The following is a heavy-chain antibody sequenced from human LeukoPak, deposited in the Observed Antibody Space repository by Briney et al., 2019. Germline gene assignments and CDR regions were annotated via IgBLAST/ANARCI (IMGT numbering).Heavy chain of an antibody. Sequence: PGGSLRLSCAASGFTVSSNYMSWVRQAPGKGLEWVSVIYSGGSTYYADSVKGRFTISRDSSKNTLYLQMNSLRPEDTSVYYCAKETGSRRDVAFDVWGQGTMVTVSS. CDR2: IYSGGST. V-gene: IGHV3-53*05. D-gene: IGHD2-2*01. J-gene: IGHJ3*01. CDR1: GFTVSSNY. CDR3: AKETGSRRDVAFDV.